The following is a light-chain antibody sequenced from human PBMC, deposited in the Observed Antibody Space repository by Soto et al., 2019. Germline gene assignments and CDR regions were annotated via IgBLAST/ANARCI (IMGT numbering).Light chain of an antibody. CDR2: NVY. CDR3: SSYTVSRTYV. V-gene: IGLV2-14*03. J-gene: IGLJ1*01. Sequence: QSVLTQPASVSGSPGQSITISCTGTSSDAGAFNFVSWHQQHPGKAPKLMIYNVYDRPSGVSYRFSGSKYGNTASLTISGLQGEDEADYYCSSYTVSRTYVFGTGTKLTVL. CDR1: SSDAGAFNF.